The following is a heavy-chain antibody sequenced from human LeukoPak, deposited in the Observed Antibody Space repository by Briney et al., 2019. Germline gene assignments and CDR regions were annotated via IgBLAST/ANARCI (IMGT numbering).Heavy chain of an antibody. V-gene: IGHV4-39*01. J-gene: IGHJ5*02. CDR3: ARLNTRYTVWA. Sequence: SETLSLTCSVSGDSISRTSDYWGWIRQPPGKGLEWIGSINYRGTSYYSPSLRYRVSLSVDTSKNQFSLRLTSVTAADTAVYYCARLNTRYTVWAWGQGTLVSVSS. CDR1: GDSISRTSDY. D-gene: IGHD3-16*02. CDR2: INYRGTS.